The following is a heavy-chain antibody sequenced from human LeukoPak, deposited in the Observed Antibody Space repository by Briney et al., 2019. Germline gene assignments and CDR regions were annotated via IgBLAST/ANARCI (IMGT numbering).Heavy chain of an antibody. Sequence: ASVKVSCKASGYTFTGYYIHWVRQTPGQGLEWMGWINPNSGGPNYAQKFQGRVTMTRDTSISTAYMEMSRLRSDDTAVYYCARDVSAGGTNWFDPWGQGTLVTVSS. D-gene: IGHD3-16*01. CDR3: ARDVSAGGTNWFDP. CDR2: INPNSGGP. CDR1: GYTFTGYY. V-gene: IGHV1-2*02. J-gene: IGHJ5*02.